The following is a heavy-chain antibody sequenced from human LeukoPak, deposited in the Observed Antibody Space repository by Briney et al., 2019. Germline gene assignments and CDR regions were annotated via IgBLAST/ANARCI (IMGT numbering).Heavy chain of an antibody. D-gene: IGHD4-23*01. CDR1: GYSFDTHW. J-gene: IGHJ4*02. CDR2: MYPANSDI. Sequence: GESLKISCKGFGYSFDTHWIGWVRQMPGKGLEWMTFMYPANSDIRYSPSFQGQVTMPADKSITTAYLHWSDLKASDTAMYYCARTSVDYGGNALYFDYWGPGTPVTVSS. CDR3: ARTSVDYGGNALYFDY. V-gene: IGHV5-51*01.